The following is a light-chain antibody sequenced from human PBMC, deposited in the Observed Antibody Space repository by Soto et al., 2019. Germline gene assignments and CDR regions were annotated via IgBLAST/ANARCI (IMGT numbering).Light chain of an antibody. J-gene: IGKJ4*02. Sequence: DIQMTQSPSSLSASVGDRVTITCRASQGISKYLAWYQQIPGKVPKLLISAASTLQSGVPSRFSGSGSGTDFTLTISSLQHEDVATYYCQKYTNVPTFGGGTKVEIK. CDR1: QGISKY. CDR2: AAS. CDR3: QKYTNVPT. V-gene: IGKV1-27*01.